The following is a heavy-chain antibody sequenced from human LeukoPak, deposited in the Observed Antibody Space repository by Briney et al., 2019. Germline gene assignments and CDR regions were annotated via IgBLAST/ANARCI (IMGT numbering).Heavy chain of an antibody. CDR1: GGTFSSYA. D-gene: IGHD3-22*01. Sequence: SVKVSCKASGGTFSSYAISWVRQAPGQGLEWMGRIIPIFGTANYAQKLQGRVTMTTDTSTSTAYMELRSLRSDDTAVYYCARDVAYYDNFDYWGQGTLVTVSS. V-gene: IGHV1-69*05. J-gene: IGHJ4*02. CDR3: ARDVAYYDNFDY. CDR2: IIPIFGTA.